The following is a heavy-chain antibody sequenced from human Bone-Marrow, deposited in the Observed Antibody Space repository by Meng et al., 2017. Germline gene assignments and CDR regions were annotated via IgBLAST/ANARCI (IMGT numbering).Heavy chain of an antibody. CDR2: IIPIVGLT. J-gene: IGHJ4*02. CDR1: GGSFSSYT. Sequence: SVKVSCKASGGSFSSYTVSWVRQAPGQGLEWMGRIIPIVGLTYYAQNFQGRVTITADKSTSTAYMELSSLRSEDTAVYYCASFNFELDGYNSEEGDYWGQGTLVTVSS. V-gene: IGHV1-69*02. CDR3: ASFNFELDGYNSEEGDY. D-gene: IGHD5-24*01.